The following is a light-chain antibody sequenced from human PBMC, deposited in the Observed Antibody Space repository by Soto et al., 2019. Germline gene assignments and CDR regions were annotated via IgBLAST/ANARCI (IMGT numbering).Light chain of an antibody. CDR2: GNI. V-gene: IGLV1-40*01. Sequence: QSVLTQPPSVSRAPGQRVTISCTGSSSNIGAGYDVHWYQQIPGSAPKLLIYGNINRPSGVPDRFSGSKSGTSASLVITGLRAEDEADYYCQSYDISLTGSRVFGGGIKLTVL. J-gene: IGLJ3*02. CDR3: QSYDISLTGSRV. CDR1: SSNIGAGYD.